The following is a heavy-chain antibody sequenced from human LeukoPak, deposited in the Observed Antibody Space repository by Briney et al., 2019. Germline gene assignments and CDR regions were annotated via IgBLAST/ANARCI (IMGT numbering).Heavy chain of an antibody. Sequence: GGSLRLSCAASGFTFSSYWMSWVRQAPGKGLESVSLIYAGGRTYFADSVKGRFTISRGTSKNTLYLQMNSLRVEDTAVYFCARDGWKGYYGSGSYSYGMDVWGQGTTVTVSS. CDR1: GFTFSSYW. J-gene: IGHJ6*02. CDR2: IYAGGRT. CDR3: ARDGWKGYYGSGSYSYGMDV. D-gene: IGHD3-10*01. V-gene: IGHV3-53*01.